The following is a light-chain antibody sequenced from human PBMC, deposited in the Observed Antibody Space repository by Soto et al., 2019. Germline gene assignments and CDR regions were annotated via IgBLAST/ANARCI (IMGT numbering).Light chain of an antibody. CDR1: SSDVGGYHY. Sequence: QSALTQPPPASGSPGQSVAISCTGTSSDVGGYHYVSWYQQHPGKAPKLMIYEVNTRPSGVPDRCAGSKSGNTASLTVSGLQAEDEADYYCISYAGSSNVFGTGTKVTV. CDR2: EVN. J-gene: IGLJ1*01. CDR3: ISYAGSSNV. V-gene: IGLV2-8*01.